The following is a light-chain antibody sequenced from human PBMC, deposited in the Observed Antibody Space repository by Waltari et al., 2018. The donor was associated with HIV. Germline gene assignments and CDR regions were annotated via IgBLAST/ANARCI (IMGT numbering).Light chain of an antibody. Sequence: EIVLTQSPGTLSLSPGEIATLSCRTSQRVSIDSLTSYQHKPGQAPRLLIYYASSRATGIPDRCTCSGSGTDFTHTISRLEPEDFAVYYCQHYDDSPQKFTFGPGTKVDMK. CDR1: QRVSIDS. CDR2: YAS. J-gene: IGKJ3*01. CDR3: QHYDDSPQKFT. V-gene: IGKV3-20*01.